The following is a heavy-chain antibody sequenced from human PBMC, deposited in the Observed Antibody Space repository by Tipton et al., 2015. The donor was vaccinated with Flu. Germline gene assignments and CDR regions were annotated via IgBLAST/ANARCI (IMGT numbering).Heavy chain of an antibody. J-gene: IGHJ3*02. CDR1: GGSISSSSYY. Sequence: TLSLTCTVSGGSISSSSYYWGWIRQHPGKGLEWIGSIYYSGSTYYNPSLKSRVTISVDTSKNKFSLKLSSVTAADTAVYYCARWSGSPAAFDIGGQGTMVTVSS. V-gene: IGHV4-39*07. CDR2: IYYSGST. D-gene: IGHD1-26*01. CDR3: ARWSGSPAAFDI.